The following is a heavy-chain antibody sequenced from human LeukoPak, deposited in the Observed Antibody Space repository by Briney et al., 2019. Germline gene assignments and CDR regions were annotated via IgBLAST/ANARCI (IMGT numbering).Heavy chain of an antibody. CDR1: GGTFTSYA. V-gene: IGHV1-69*04. D-gene: IGHD2-15*01. Sequence: SVKVSCKASGGTFTSYAISWVRHAPGQGLEWMGGTIPLLGIANYTQKFQGRVTITADKSPSTAYMELSNLRSEDTAMYYCAIGGWGTCSGGRCYYYYGLDVWGQGTTVTVSS. CDR3: AIGGWGTCSGGRCYYYYGLDV. J-gene: IGHJ6*02. CDR2: TIPLLGIA.